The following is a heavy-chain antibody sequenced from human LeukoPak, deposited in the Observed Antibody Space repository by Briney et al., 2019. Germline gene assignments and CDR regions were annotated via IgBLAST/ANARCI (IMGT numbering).Heavy chain of an antibody. V-gene: IGHV3-21*01. CDR1: GFTFSSYS. CDR3: ARDGAITFGGVIVMDY. J-gene: IGHJ4*02. CDR2: ISSSSSYI. Sequence: PGGSLRLSCAASGFTFSSYSMNWVRQAPGKGLEWVSSISSSSSYIYYADSVKGRFTISRDNAKNSPYLQMNSLRAEDTAVYYCARDGAITFGGVIVMDYWGQGTLVTVSS. D-gene: IGHD3-16*02.